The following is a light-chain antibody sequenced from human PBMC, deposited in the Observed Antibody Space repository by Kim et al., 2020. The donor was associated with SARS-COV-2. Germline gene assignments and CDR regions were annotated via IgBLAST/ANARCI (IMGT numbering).Light chain of an antibody. V-gene: IGKV3-15*01. CDR1: QSVTSN. CDR2: GAS. CDR3: QQYNNWPLT. Sequence: RVMTQSPATLSVSPGESATLSCRASQSVTSNLAWYQQKPGQAPRLLIYGASTRATGIPARFSGSGSGTEFTLTISSLQSEDFAVYYCQQYNNWPLTFGGGTKLEI. J-gene: IGKJ4*01.